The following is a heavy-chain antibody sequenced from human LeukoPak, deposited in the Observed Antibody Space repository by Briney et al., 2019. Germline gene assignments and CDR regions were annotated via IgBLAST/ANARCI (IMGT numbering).Heavy chain of an antibody. CDR2: IYYSGST. Sequence: PSETLSLTCTVSGGSVNSGSYHWNWIRQPPGKGLEWIGYIYYSGSTNYNPSLKSRVTISVDTSKNQFSQKLSSVTAADTAVYYCARAAYSGSYHSDYWGQGTLVTVSS. V-gene: IGHV4-61*01. D-gene: IGHD1-26*01. J-gene: IGHJ4*02. CDR1: GGSVNSGSYH. CDR3: ARAAYSGSYHSDY.